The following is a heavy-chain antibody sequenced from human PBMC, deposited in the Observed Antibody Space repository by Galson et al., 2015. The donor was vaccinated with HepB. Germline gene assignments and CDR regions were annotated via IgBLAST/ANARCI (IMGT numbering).Heavy chain of an antibody. CDR2: ISGSGGST. V-gene: IGHV3-23*01. CDR1: GFTFSSYA. CDR3: AKEPHLGYDFWSGYLEYYFDY. Sequence: SLRLSCAASGFTFSSYAMSWVRQAPGKGPEWVSAISGSGGSTYYADSVKGRFTISRDNSKNTLYLQMNSLRAEDTAVYYCAKEPHLGYDFWSGYLEYYFDYWGQGTLVTVSS. J-gene: IGHJ4*02. D-gene: IGHD3-3*01.